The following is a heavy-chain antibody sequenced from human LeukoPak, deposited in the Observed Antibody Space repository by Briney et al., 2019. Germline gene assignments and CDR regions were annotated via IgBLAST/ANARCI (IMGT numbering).Heavy chain of an antibody. CDR2: ISAYNGNT. J-gene: IGHJ4*02. V-gene: IGHV1-18*01. CDR1: GYTFTSYG. Sequence: GASVKVSCKASGYTFTSYGISWVRQAPGQGLEWMGWISAYNGNTNYAQKLQGRVTMTTDTSTSTAYMELRSLRSDDTAVYYCARAPGRSEQQVSFDYWGQGTLVTVSS. D-gene: IGHD6-13*01. CDR3: ARAPGRSEQQVSFDY.